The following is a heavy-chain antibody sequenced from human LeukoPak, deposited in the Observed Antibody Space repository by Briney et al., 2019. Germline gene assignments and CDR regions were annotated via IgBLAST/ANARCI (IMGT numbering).Heavy chain of an antibody. J-gene: IGHJ3*02. CDR1: GFTLSNYW. D-gene: IGHD2-2*01. CDR2: INGDGSST. V-gene: IGHV3-74*01. CDR3: AKPVVPAALDAFDI. Sequence: GGSLRLSCAASGFTLSNYWMHWVRQAPGKGLVWVSRINGDGSSTSNADAVKGRFTISRDNAKNTLFLQMSSLRAEDTAVYYCAKPVVPAALDAFDIWGQGTMVTVSS.